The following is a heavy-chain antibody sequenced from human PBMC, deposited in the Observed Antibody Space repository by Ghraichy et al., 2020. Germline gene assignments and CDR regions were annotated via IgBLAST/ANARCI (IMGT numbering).Heavy chain of an antibody. CDR2: IYHSGNT. J-gene: IGHJ3*02. D-gene: IGHD3-10*01. CDR1: GGSISGYY. V-gene: IGHV4-59*01. Sequence: SETLSLTCTVSGGSISGYYWSWIRQPPGKGLEWIGYIYHSGNTNYNPSLKSRVTISVDTSKNQFSLKLSSVTAADTAVYYCASAVGTHYAFDIWGQGTMVTVSS. CDR3: ASAVGTHYAFDI.